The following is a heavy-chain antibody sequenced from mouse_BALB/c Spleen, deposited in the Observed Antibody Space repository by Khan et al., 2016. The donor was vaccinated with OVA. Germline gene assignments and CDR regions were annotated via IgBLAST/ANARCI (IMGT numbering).Heavy chain of an antibody. Sequence: QIQLVQSGAELAKPGASVKMSCKASGYTFINYWILWVKQRPGQGLEWIGYINPSTGYTEYNQNFKDKATLTADKSSSTAYMQLSSLTSEDSEVYDWERSGLRWDLDYWGQGTTLTVSS. CDR1: GYTFINYW. J-gene: IGHJ2*01. CDR2: INPSTGYT. CDR3: ERSGLRWDLDY. D-gene: IGHD1-1*01. V-gene: IGHV1-7*01.